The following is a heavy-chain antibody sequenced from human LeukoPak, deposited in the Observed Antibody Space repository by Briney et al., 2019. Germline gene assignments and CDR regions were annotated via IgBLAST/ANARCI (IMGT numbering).Heavy chain of an antibody. CDR3: ARAFFIAARQEPGDY. J-gene: IGHJ4*02. V-gene: IGHV3-21*01. CDR2: ISVTSSYI. D-gene: IGHD6-6*01. Sequence: PGGSLRLSCAASGFTFSNYRMNWVRQAPGKGLEWVSSISVTSSYIYHADSVKVRFTMSRVQANNSPSLPLHSLRAEDTSVYSCARAFFIAARQEPGDYWGQGTLVTVSS. CDR1: GFTFSNYR.